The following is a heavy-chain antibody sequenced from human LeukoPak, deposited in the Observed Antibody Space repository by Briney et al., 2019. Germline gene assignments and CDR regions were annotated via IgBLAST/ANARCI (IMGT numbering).Heavy chain of an antibody. CDR1: GFTFSSYA. J-gene: IGHJ4*02. CDR2: ISYDGSNK. CDR3: ARDKGMIVVVIGSFDY. V-gene: IGHV3-30-3*01. D-gene: IGHD3-22*01. Sequence: PGGSLRLSCAASGFTFSSYAMHWVRQAPGKGLEWVAVISYDGSNKYYADSVKGRFTISRDNSKNTLYLQMNSLRAEDTAVYYRARDKGMIVVVIGSFDYWGQGTLVTVSS.